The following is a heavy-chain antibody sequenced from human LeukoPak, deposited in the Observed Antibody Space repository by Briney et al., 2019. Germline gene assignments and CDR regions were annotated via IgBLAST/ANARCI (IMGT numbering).Heavy chain of an antibody. Sequence: GGSLRLSCAASGFTFSSYAMSWVRQAPVKGLEWVSAISGSGGSTYYADSVKGRFTISRDNSKNTLYLQMNSLRAEDTAVYYCAKDEDIVVVPAAEYFQHWGQGTLVTVSS. CDR2: ISGSGGST. V-gene: IGHV3-23*01. D-gene: IGHD2-2*01. CDR3: AKDEDIVVVPAAEYFQH. J-gene: IGHJ1*01. CDR1: GFTFSSYA.